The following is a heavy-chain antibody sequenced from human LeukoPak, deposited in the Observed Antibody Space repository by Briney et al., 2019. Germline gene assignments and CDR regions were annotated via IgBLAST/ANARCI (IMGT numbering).Heavy chain of an antibody. D-gene: IGHD2-21*02. V-gene: IGHV4-34*01. Sequence: PSETLSLTCAVYGGSFTDYYWSWIRHLPGKGLEWIGEIHHRAGANYNPSLWGRVTISADTSKNQFSLHLTSVTAEDTATFYCARGPVRDDGLTGISYYFGLDVWGHGTTVTVFS. CDR2: IHHRAGA. CDR3: ARGPVRDDGLTGISYYFGLDV. CDR1: GGSFTDYY. J-gene: IGHJ6*02.